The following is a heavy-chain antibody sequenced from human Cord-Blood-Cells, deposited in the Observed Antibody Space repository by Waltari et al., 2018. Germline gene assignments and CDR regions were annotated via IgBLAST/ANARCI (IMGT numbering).Heavy chain of an antibody. CDR1: GFTFRCYS. D-gene: IGHD6-13*01. Sequence: EVQLVESGGGLVQPGGSLRLSCAASGFTFRCYSRNWVRQAPGKGREWVSYISSSSSTIYYADSVKGRFTISRDNAKNSLYLQMNSLRAEDTAVYYCARDLSAVIAAAGEFDYWGQGTLVTVSS. CDR2: ISSSSSTI. CDR3: ARDLSAVIAAAGEFDY. V-gene: IGHV3-48*01. J-gene: IGHJ4*02.